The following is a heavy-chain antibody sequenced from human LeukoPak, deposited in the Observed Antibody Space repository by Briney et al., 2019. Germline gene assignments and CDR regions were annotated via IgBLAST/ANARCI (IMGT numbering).Heavy chain of an antibody. CDR3: ARDYADYVGYFFFDY. J-gene: IGHJ4*02. Sequence: GGSLTLSCAASGFTFNNYAMNWVRQAPGKGLEWVSSISRGGETTYYADSAKGRFTISRDNSQNTLYLQMNSLRAEDTAVYYCARDYADYVGYFFFDYWGQGTLVTVSS. CDR1: GFTFNNYA. CDR2: ISRGGETT. V-gene: IGHV3-23*01. D-gene: IGHD4-17*01.